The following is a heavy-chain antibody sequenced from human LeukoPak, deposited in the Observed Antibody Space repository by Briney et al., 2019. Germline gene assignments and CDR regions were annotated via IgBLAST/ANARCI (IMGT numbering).Heavy chain of an antibody. CDR1: GYSFTSYW. J-gene: IGHJ4*02. CDR3: ARTVESRLITFGGVIVYFDY. V-gene: IGHV5-51*01. Sequence: GESLKISCKGSGYSFTSYWIGWVRQMPGKGLEWMGIIYPGDSDTRYSPSFQGQVTISADKSISTAYLQWSSLKASDTAMYYCARTVESRLITFGGVIVYFDYWGQETLVTVSS. D-gene: IGHD3-16*02. CDR2: IYPGDSDT.